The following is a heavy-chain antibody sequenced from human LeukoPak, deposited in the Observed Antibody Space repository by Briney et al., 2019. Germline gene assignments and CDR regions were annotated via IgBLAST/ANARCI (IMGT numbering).Heavy chain of an antibody. CDR2: IAKDGSYK. CDR1: GFTSSIHP. J-gene: IGHJ3*02. V-gene: IGHV3-30*04. Sequence: GGSLRLSCAASGFTSSIHPMHWVRQAPGKGLEWVAVIAKDGSYKSYADSVRGRFTISRDSSNGTLYLLMNSLRVEDTAVYYCASENDAFDIWGPGKVVTVSS. CDR3: ASENDAFDI.